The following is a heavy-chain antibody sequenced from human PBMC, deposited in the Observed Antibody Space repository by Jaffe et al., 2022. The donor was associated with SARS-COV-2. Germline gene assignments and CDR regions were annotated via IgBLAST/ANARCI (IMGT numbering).Heavy chain of an antibody. CDR3: ARSLPGGPAFDI. CDR2: ISYDGSNK. J-gene: IGHJ3*02. CDR1: GFTFSSYA. D-gene: IGHD3-16*01. V-gene: IGHV3-30*04. Sequence: QVQLVESGGGVVQPGRSLRLSCAASGFTFSSYAMHWVRQAPGKGLEWVAVISYDGSNKYYADSVKGRFTISRDNSKNTLYLQMNSLRAEDTAVYYCARSLPGGPAFDIWGQGTMVTVSS.